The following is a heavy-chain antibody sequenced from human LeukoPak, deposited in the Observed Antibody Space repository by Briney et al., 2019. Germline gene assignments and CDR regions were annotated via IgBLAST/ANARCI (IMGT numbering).Heavy chain of an antibody. V-gene: IGHV1-69*05. CDR1: GGTFSSYP. CDR2: IIPLFGTA. CDR3: AREGEDGYNRGRGAFNI. Sequence: SVKVSCKASGGTFSSYPISWVRQAPGQGLEWMGGIIPLFGTANYAQKFQGGVTITTDESTSTAYMALSSLRSEDTAVYYCAREGEDGYNRGRGAFNIWGQGTMVTVSS. J-gene: IGHJ3*02. D-gene: IGHD5-24*01.